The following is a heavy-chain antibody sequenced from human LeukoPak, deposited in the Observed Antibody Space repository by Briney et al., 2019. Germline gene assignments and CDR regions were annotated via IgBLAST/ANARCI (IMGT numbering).Heavy chain of an antibody. CDR1: GYSISSGYY. CDR3: ARDEGNSGSYFRYWYFDL. CDR2: IYHSGST. Sequence: PSETLSLTCTVSGYSISSGYYWGWIRQPPGKGLEWIGSIYHSGSTYYNPSLKNRVTISVDTSKNQFSLKLSSVTAADTAVYYCARDEGNSGSYFRYWYFDLWGRGTLVTVSS. J-gene: IGHJ2*01. V-gene: IGHV4-38-2*02. D-gene: IGHD1-26*01.